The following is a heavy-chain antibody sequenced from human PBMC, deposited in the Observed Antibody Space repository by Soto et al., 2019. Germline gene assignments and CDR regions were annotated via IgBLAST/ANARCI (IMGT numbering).Heavy chain of an antibody. CDR3: ARGGSSDWQVAFDI. D-gene: IGHD6-19*01. Sequence: PSETLSLTCTVSGASISSSGYYWGWIRQPPGKGLEWIGSIFYSGTTYYNPSLKSRVTMSIDMSKNQFSLKLSSVTAADTAVYYCARGGSSDWQVAFDIWGQGTMVTVSS. CDR1: GASISSSGYY. J-gene: IGHJ3*02. V-gene: IGHV4-39*07. CDR2: IFYSGTT.